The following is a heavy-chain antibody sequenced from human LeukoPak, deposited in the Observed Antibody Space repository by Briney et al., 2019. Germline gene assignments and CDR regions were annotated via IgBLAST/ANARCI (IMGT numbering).Heavy chain of an antibody. Sequence: GGSLRLSCAASGFTFSSYSMNWVRQAPGKGLEWVSSISSSSYIYYADSVKGRFTISRDNAKNSLYLQMNSLRAEDTAVYYCARSVGCSGGSCYDYFDYWGQGTQVTVSS. CDR3: ARSVGCSGGSCYDYFDY. D-gene: IGHD2-15*01. CDR1: GFTFSSYS. J-gene: IGHJ4*02. CDR2: ISSSSYI. V-gene: IGHV3-21*01.